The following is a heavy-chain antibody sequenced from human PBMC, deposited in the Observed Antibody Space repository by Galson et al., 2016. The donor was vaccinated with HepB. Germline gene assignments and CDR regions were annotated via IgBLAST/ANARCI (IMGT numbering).Heavy chain of an antibody. V-gene: IGHV3-7*01. D-gene: IGHD3-16*01. Sequence: SLRLSCAASGFTFTNYWMTWVRQAPGKGLEWVANINQDGSEEYFVDSVKGRFTISRDNAKNSLYLQINNLRPGDTAVYYCARSRFRGTEFDCWGQGTLVSVSS. CDR3: ARSRFRGTEFDC. CDR1: GFTFTNYW. J-gene: IGHJ4*02. CDR2: INQDGSEE.